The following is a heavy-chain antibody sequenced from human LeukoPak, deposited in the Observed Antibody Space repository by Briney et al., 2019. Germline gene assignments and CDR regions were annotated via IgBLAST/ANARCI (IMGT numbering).Heavy chain of an antibody. Sequence: GGSLRLSCVASGITFSTYSMNWVRQAPGKGLEWVSSISGSDRTTYYADSVKGRFTISRDNSKNILYLQMNSLRADDTALYYCAKDGNYLDSSGYLIPFDYWGLGTLVTVSS. D-gene: IGHD3-22*01. CDR1: GITFSTYS. V-gene: IGHV3-23*01. J-gene: IGHJ4*02. CDR3: AKDGNYLDSSGYLIPFDY. CDR2: ISGSDRTT.